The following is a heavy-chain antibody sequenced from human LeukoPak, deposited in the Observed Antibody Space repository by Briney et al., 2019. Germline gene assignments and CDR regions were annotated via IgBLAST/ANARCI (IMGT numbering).Heavy chain of an antibody. CDR3: ARDGGYDFWSGYYQDY. CDR2: IASDGSST. V-gene: IGHV3-74*01. J-gene: IGHJ4*02. D-gene: IGHD3-3*01. CDR1: GFTFSSYW. Sequence: GGSLRLSCAASGFTFSSYWMNWVRQAPGKGLVWVSRIASDGSSTTYADSVKGRFSISRDNSKNTLYLQMNSLRAEDTAVYYCARDGGYDFWSGYYQDYWGQGTLVTVSS.